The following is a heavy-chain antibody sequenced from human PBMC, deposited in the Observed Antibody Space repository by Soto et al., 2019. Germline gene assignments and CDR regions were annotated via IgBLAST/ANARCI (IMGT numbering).Heavy chain of an antibody. V-gene: IGHV3-9*01. CDR3: ALETRRDGYPSGFDY. D-gene: IGHD5-12*01. CDR1: GFTFDDYA. J-gene: IGHJ4*02. Sequence: EVQLVESGGGLVQPGRSLRLSCAASGFTFDDYAMHWVRQAPGKGLEWVSGISWNSGSIGYTDSVKGRFTISRDNAKNSLYLQMNSLRAEDTALYYCALETRRDGYPSGFDYWGQGTLVTVSS. CDR2: ISWNSGSI.